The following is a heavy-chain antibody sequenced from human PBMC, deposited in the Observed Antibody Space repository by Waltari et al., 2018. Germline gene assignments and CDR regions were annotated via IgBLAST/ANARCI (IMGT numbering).Heavy chain of an antibody. CDR3: ATQGQGSGSFFDY. V-gene: IGHV3-21*04. CDR2: ITGRPSDI. J-gene: IGHJ4*02. D-gene: IGHD3-10*01. CDR1: GLKFSDFT. Sequence: EVQVLESGGDLVRPGGSLRLSCAITGLKFSDFTLNWVRQAPGKGLELVASITGRPSDINYADSVRGRFTISRDDTKNLLSLQMTSLKSEDTATYFCATQGQGSGSFFDYWGRGT.